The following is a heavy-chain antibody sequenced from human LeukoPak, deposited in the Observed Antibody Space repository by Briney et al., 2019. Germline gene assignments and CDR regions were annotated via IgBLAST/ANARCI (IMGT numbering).Heavy chain of an antibody. CDR3: ARDRDGSGSYFTYWFDP. D-gene: IGHD3-10*01. CDR2: LSYDGSEK. J-gene: IGHJ5*02. V-gene: IGHV3-30*01. Sequence: GGSLRLSCVVSGFTFSTYGRFAMHWLRQAPGRGLEWVAVLSYDGSEKKYADSVKGRFTISRDNSKNIVYLEMNSLRVEDTAVYYCARDRDGSGSYFTYWFDPWGQGTLVTVSS. CDR1: GFTFSTYGRFA.